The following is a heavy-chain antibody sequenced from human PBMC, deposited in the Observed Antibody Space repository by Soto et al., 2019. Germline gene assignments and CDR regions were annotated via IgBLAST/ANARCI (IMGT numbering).Heavy chain of an antibody. CDR2: IRSKAYGGTT. D-gene: IGHD3-9*01. J-gene: IGHJ3*02. CDR1: GFTFGDYA. Sequence: EVQLVESGGGLVQPGRSLRLSCTASGFTFGDYAMSWFRQAPGKGLEWVGFIRSKAYGGTTEYAASVKGRFTISRDDSKSIAYLQMNSLKTEDTAVYYCTRVAYYYDIPGRTDDAFDIWGQGTMVTVSS. CDR3: TRVAYYYDIPGRTDDAFDI. V-gene: IGHV3-49*03.